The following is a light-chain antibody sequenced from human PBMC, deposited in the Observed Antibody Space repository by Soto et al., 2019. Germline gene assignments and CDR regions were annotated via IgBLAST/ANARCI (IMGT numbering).Light chain of an antibody. CDR2: DVS. V-gene: IGKV1-5*01. Sequence: DIQMTQSPSTLSASVGDRVTITCRASQTISSWLAWYQQKPGKAPKLQIYDVSTLGSGVPSRFSGSGSGTDFTLTISSLQADDFATYYCQQYNTFWTFGQGTKVDIK. CDR3: QQYNTFWT. CDR1: QTISSW. J-gene: IGKJ1*01.